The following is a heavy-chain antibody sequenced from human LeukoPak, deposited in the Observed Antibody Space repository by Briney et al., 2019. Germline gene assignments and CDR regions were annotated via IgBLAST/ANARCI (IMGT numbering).Heavy chain of an antibody. Sequence: ASETLSLTCTVSGGSISSYYWSWIRQPPGKGLEWIGYIYYSGNTNYNPSLKSRVAISVDTSKNQFSLKLSSVTAADTAVYYCARGATVGITLVRGVIEKGGPNDSWGQGTLVTVSS. J-gene: IGHJ5*01. CDR3: ARGATVGITLVRGVIEKGGPNDS. CDR1: GGSISSYY. D-gene: IGHD3-10*01. CDR2: IYYSGNT. V-gene: IGHV4-59*01.